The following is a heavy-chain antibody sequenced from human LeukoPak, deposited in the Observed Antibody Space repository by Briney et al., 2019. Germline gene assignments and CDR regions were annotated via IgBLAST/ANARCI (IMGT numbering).Heavy chain of an antibody. D-gene: IGHD3-10*01. V-gene: IGHV1-69*05. CDR3: ARGYYYGSESYWHTKWFDP. CDR1: GGTFNSLV. CDR2: IIPVFGTA. J-gene: IGHJ5*02. Sequence: GSSVKVSCKASGGTFNSLVISWLRQAPGQGLEWMGGIIPVFGTASYAEKFQGRVTITTDESTTTAYMEMSSLTSEDTAVYYCARGYYYGSESYWHTKWFDPWGQGTLVTVSS.